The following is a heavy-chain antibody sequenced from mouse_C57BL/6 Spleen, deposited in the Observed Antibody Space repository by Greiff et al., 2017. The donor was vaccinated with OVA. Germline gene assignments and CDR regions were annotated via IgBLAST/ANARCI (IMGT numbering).Heavy chain of an antibody. Sequence: QVQLQQPGAELVRPGASVKLSCKASGYTFTSYWMQWVKQRPGQGLEWIGEIDPSDSYTNYNQKFKGKATLTVDTSSSTAYMQLSSLTSEDSAVYYCARYDYYGSSYVGAMDYWGQGTSVTVSS. CDR2: IDPSDSYT. D-gene: IGHD1-1*01. CDR1: GYTFTSYW. CDR3: ARYDYYGSSYVGAMDY. J-gene: IGHJ4*01. V-gene: IGHV1-50*01.